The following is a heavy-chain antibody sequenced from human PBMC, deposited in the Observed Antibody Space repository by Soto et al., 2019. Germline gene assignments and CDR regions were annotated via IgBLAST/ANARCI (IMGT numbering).Heavy chain of an antibody. CDR1: GGSIRSYY. CDR2: IYTSGST. CDR3: AREGASGFGMDV. D-gene: IGHD1-26*01. Sequence: SETLSLTCNVSGGSIRSYYWSWVRQPAGKPLEWIGRIYTSGSTNYNPSLKSRVSMSVDTSKNQFSLEVTSVTAADTAVYYCAREGASGFGMDVWGQGTTVTVSS. J-gene: IGHJ6*02. V-gene: IGHV4-4*07.